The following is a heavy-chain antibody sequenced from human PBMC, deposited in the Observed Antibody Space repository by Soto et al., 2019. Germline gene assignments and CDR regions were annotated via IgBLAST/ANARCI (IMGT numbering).Heavy chain of an antibody. CDR1: GGSIRSYY. CDR2: IYTSGST. CDR3: AREGASGFGMDV. D-gene: IGHD1-26*01. Sequence: SETLSLTCNVSGGSIRSYYWSWVRQPAGKPLEWIGRIYTSGSTNYNPSLKSRVSMSVDTSKNQFSLEVTSVTAADTAVYYCAREGASGFGMDVWGQGTTVTVSS. J-gene: IGHJ6*02. V-gene: IGHV4-4*07.